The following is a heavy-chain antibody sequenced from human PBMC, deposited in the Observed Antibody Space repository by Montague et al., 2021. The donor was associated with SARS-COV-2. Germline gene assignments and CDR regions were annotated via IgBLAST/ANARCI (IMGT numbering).Heavy chain of an antibody. CDR3: ARHLRVTTVTTHMYHYAMDV. V-gene: IGHV4-59*08. J-gene: IGHJ6*02. Sequence: SETLSLTCSVSGDSISSYAWGWSRQSPGKGLEWMGYSYYSGSTNYNPSLTIRVTISVDTSKNQDSLKLTSVTAADTAVYYCARHLRVTTVTTHMYHYAMDVWGQGTTVTVSS. D-gene: IGHD4-11*01. CDR1: GDSISSYA. CDR2: SYYSGST.